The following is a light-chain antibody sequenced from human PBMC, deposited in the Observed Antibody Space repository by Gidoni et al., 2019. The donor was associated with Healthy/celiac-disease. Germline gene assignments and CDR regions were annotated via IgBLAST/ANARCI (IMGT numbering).Light chain of an antibody. CDR1: SGINVGTYR. Sequence: QPVLTQPTSLSASPGASARFPCTLRSGINVGTYRIYWYQQKPGSLPRYLLRYKSASDKQQGSGVPSRFSGSKDASTNAGRLLISGLQSEDEADYYCAIWYSSTWVFGGGTKLTGL. V-gene: IGLV5-39*01. CDR2: YKSASDK. J-gene: IGLJ3*02. CDR3: AIWYSSTWV.